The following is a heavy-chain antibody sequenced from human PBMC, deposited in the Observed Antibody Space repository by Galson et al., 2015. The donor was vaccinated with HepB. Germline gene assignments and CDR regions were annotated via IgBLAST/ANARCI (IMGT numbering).Heavy chain of an antibody. D-gene: IGHD5-12*01. CDR3: ARDGSGLQNSGYTARSGGSCFDS. CDR1: GFTFSDYR. Sequence: SLRLSCAASGFTFSDYRMNWVRQAPGKGLEWVSYISGSSISMFYADSVKGRFTISRDNAQNSLYLQTSNLRDEDTAVYFCARDGSGLQNSGYTARSGGSCFDSWGQGTLVTVSS. J-gene: IGHJ4*02. CDR2: ISGSSISM. V-gene: IGHV3-48*02.